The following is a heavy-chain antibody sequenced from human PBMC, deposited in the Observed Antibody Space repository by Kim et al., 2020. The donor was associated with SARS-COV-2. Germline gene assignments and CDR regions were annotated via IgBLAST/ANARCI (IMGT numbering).Heavy chain of an antibody. Sequence: DSVKGRFTVSRDNSKYTLYLQMNSLRAEDTALYFCAKDQSGNYYYYSGMDVWGPGTTVTVSS. CDR3: AKDQSGNYYYYSGMDV. J-gene: IGHJ6*02. V-gene: IGHV3-23*01. D-gene: IGHD1-26*01.